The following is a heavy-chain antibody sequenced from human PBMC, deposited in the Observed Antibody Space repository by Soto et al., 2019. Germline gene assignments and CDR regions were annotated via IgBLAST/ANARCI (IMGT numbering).Heavy chain of an antibody. J-gene: IGHJ4*02. CDR1: GFPFIRYA. CDR3: AKEQTAGGVFDC. Sequence: EVQLLESGGGLVQPGGSLSLSCAAFGFPFIRYAMSWVRQGPGKGLEWVSTISGRGGSAYYADSVKGRFTISRDNAKNTRSLQRNSLGAEDTAEYYCAKEQTAGGVFDCRGQGTLVTVSA. D-gene: IGHD3-16*01. CDR2: ISGRGGSA. V-gene: IGHV3-23*01.